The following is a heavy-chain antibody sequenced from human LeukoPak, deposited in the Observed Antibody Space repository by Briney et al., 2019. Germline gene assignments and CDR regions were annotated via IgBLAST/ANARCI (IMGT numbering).Heavy chain of an antibody. Sequence: GGSLRLSCAASGFTFSTYAMSWVRLAPGKGLEWVSHFGGSGGSIYYADSVKGRFTISRDNSKNTLYLQMNSLRAEDTAVYYCAKSDCGGDCHLLDYWGQGTLVTVSS. J-gene: IGHJ4*02. CDR3: AKSDCGGDCHLLDY. V-gene: IGHV3-23*01. CDR1: GFTFSTYA. D-gene: IGHD2-21*02. CDR2: FGGSGGSI.